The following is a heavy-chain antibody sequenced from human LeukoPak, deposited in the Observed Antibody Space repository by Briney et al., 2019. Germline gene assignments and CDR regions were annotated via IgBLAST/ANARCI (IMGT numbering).Heavy chain of an antibody. CDR1: GFTFSSYS. D-gene: IGHD3-22*01. CDR3: ARDPSSGYYYVAGNYFDY. Sequence: GGSLRLSCAASGFTFSSYSMNWVRQAPGKGLEWVSSISSSSSSYIYYADSVKGRFTISRDNAKNSLYLQMNSLRAEDTAVYYCARDPSSGYYYVAGNYFDYWGQGTLVTVSS. J-gene: IGHJ4*02. CDR2: ISSSSSSYI. V-gene: IGHV3-21*01.